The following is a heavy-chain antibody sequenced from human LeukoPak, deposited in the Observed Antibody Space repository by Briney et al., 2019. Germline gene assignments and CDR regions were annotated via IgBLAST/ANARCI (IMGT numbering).Heavy chain of an antibody. Sequence: SETLSLTCTVSGGSISSYYWSWIRQPPGKGLEWIGYIYYSGSTNYNPSLKSRVTISVDTSKNQFSLKPSSVTAADTVVYYCARDGYYFDYWGQGTLVTVSS. CDR1: GGSISSYY. V-gene: IGHV4-59*01. CDR2: IYYSGST. J-gene: IGHJ4*02. CDR3: ARDGYYFDY.